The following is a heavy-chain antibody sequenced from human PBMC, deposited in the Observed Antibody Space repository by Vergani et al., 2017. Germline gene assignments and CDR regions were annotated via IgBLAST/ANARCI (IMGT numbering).Heavy chain of an antibody. J-gene: IGHJ6*03. CDR1: GYSFTSYW. D-gene: IGHD2-2*01. Sequence: EVQLVQSGAEVKKPGESLKISCKCSGYSFTSYWIGCVRQLPGKGLEWMGSIYPGDSDTLYSPSFQGQVTISADKSISTAYLQWSSLKSSDTAMYYCARGNVLVVPAATNHYYYYYYMDVWGKGTTVTVSS. V-gene: IGHV5-51*03. CDR2: IYPGDSDT. CDR3: ARGNVLVVPAATNHYYYYYYMDV.